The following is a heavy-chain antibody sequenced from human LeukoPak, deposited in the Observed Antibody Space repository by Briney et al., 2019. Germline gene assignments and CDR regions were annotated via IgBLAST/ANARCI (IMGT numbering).Heavy chain of an antibody. Sequence: GGSLRLSCAASGFTFSNYWMHWVREAPGKGLVWVSRINSDGSSTSYADSVKGRFTISRDNAKNTLYLQMNRLRAEDTAVYYCARVSSGSYFGSYHYYMDVWGKGTTVTVSS. CDR1: GFTFSNYW. V-gene: IGHV3-74*01. D-gene: IGHD1-26*01. CDR3: ARVSSGSYFGSYHYYMDV. J-gene: IGHJ6*03. CDR2: INSDGSST.